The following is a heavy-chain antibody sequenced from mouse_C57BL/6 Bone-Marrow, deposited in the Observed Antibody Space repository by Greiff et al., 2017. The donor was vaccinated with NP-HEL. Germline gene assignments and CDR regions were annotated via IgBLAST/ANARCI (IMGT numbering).Heavy chain of an antibody. CDR3: ARPNWASMDY. D-gene: IGHD4-1*01. CDR1: GFTFSDYG. Sequence: DVHLVESGGGLVKPGGSLKLSCAASGFTFSDYGMHWVRQAPEKGLEWVAYISSGSSTIYYADTVKGRFTISRDNAKNTLFLQMTSLRSEDTAMYYCARPNWASMDYWGQGTSVTVSS. V-gene: IGHV5-17*01. CDR2: ISSGSSTI. J-gene: IGHJ4*01.